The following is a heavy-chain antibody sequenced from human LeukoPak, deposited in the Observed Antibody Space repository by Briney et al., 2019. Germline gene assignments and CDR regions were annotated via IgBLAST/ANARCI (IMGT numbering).Heavy chain of an antibody. D-gene: IGHD4-17*01. V-gene: IGHV3-23*01. CDR2: ISGSGDST. Sequence: PGGSLRLSCAASGFTFNNYAMTWVRQGPGKGLEWVSTISGSGDSTHYADSVKGRFTIPRDNSKNTLYLQMNSLRVEDTAVYYCARDHTLRYYFDYWGQGTLVTVSS. J-gene: IGHJ4*02. CDR1: GFTFNNYA. CDR3: ARDHTLRYYFDY.